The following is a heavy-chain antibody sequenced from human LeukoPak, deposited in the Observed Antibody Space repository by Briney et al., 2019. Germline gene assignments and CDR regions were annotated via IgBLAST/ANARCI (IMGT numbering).Heavy chain of an antibody. CDR2: IIPIFGTA. CDR3: ATTVVTMGGDSFDI. CDR1: GGTFSSYA. D-gene: IGHD4-23*01. V-gene: IGHV1-69*06. J-gene: IGHJ3*02. Sequence: SVKVSCKASGGTFSSYAISWVRQAPGQGLEWMGGIIPIFGTANYAQKFQGRVTINADKFTNTAYMELSSLKSGDTAVYYCATTVVTMGGDSFDIWGQGTKVIVSS.